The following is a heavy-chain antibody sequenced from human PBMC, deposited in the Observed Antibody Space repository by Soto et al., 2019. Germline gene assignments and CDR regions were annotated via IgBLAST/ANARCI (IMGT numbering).Heavy chain of an antibody. J-gene: IGHJ4*02. Sequence: SETLSLTCTVSGGSISSGGYYWSWIRQHPGKGLEWIGYIYYSGSTYYNPSLKSRVTISVDTSKNQFSLKLSSVTAADTAVYYCARMSFYSAATDDYWGQGTLVTVSS. CDR1: GGSISSGGYY. CDR2: IYYSGST. D-gene: IGHD6-13*01. CDR3: ARMSFYSAATDDY. V-gene: IGHV4-31*03.